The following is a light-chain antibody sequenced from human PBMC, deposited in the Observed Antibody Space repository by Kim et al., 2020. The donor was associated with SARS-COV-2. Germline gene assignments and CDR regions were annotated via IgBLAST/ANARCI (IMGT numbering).Light chain of an antibody. CDR1: QSVPSDH. J-gene: IGKJ4*01. V-gene: IGKV3-20*01. Sequence: SPGESDSPTCSGRQSVPSDHLAWYQHKPGEAPRLLISGASFRATGIPDRFAGSGSGTDFTLTISRLEPEDFAVYFCQQYGTSLLTFGGGTKVDIK. CDR2: GAS. CDR3: QQYGTSLLT.